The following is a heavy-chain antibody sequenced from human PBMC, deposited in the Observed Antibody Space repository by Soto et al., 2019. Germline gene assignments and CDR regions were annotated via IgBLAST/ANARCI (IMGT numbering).Heavy chain of an antibody. CDR3: ARDPTQYYYDSSGYQRGFDP. Sequence: QVQLVQSGAEVKKPGASVKVSCKASGYTFTSYYMHWVRQAPGQGLEWMGIINPSGGSTSYAQKLQGRVTRTRKTSTSTVYMELSTLRSEDTAVYYCARDPTQYYYDSSGYQRGFDPWGQGTLVTVSS. D-gene: IGHD3-22*01. J-gene: IGHJ5*02. CDR2: INPSGGST. CDR1: GYTFTSYY. V-gene: IGHV1-46*01.